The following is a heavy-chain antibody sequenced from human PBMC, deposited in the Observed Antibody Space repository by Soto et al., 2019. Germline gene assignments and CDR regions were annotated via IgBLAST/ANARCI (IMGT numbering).Heavy chain of an antibody. J-gene: IGHJ4*02. Sequence: SETLSLTCTVSGGSASSGSYYWSWIRQPPGKGLEWIGYIYYSGSTNYNPSLKSRVTISVDTSKNQFSLRLSSVTAADTAVYYCARGDFWSGYYPKYYFDYWGQGTLVTVSS. CDR3: ARGDFWSGYYPKYYFDY. CDR2: IYYSGST. V-gene: IGHV4-61*01. D-gene: IGHD3-3*01. CDR1: GGSASSGSYY.